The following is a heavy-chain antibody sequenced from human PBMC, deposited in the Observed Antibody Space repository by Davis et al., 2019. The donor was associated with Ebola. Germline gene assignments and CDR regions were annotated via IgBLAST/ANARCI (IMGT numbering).Heavy chain of an antibody. V-gene: IGHV1-69*06. CDR1: RGTFSSYA. J-gene: IGHJ5*02. CDR3: AREAVSASTVGNWFAP. D-gene: IGHD4-17*01. CDR2: VIPMSGTP. Sequence: SVTVSCKASRGTFSSYAISWVRQAPGQGLDWMGWVIPMSGTPNYAQKFEDRVTITADKSTDVSYMELTRLTYEDTAMYYCAREAVSASTVGNWFAPWGQGTLVTVSS.